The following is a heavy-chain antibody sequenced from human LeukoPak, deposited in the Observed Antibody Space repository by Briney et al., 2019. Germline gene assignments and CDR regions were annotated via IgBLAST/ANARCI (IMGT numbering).Heavy chain of an antibody. CDR3: ARDRALVKWGLRGTFDY. CDR2: INPNSGGT. CDR1: GYTFTGYY. J-gene: IGHJ4*02. V-gene: IGHV1-2*02. Sequence: ASVKVSCKASGYTFTGYYMHWVRQAPGQGLEWMGWINPNSGGTNYAQKFQGRVTMTRDTSISTAYMELSRLRSDDTAVYYCARDRALVKWGLRGTFDYWGQGTLVTVSS. D-gene: IGHD1-26*01.